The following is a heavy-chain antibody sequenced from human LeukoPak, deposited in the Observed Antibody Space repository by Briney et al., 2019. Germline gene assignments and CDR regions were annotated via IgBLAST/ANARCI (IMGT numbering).Heavy chain of an antibody. CDR1: GYTFTSYD. CDR3: AKENSSSWALDY. CDR2: MNPNSGNT. J-gene: IGHJ4*02. V-gene: IGHV1-8*01. Sequence: GASVKVSCKASGYTFTSYDINWVRQATGQGLEWMGWMNPNSGNTGYAQKFQGRVTMTRNTSISTAYMELSSLRSEDTVVYYCAKENSSSWALDYWGQGTLVTVSS. D-gene: IGHD6-13*01.